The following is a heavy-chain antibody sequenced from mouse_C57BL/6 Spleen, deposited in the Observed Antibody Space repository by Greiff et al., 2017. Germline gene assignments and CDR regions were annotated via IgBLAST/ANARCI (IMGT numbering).Heavy chain of an antibody. CDR1: GYTFTTYP. Sequence: VMLVESGAELVKPGASVKMSCKASGYTFTTYPIEWMKQNHGKSLEWIGNFHPYNDDTKYNEKFKGKATLTVEKSSSTVYLGLRRLTSDDSAVYYCARSSNYGYFDVWGTGTTVTVSS. J-gene: IGHJ1*03. CDR2: FHPYNDDT. D-gene: IGHD2-5*01. CDR3: ARSSNYGYFDV. V-gene: IGHV1-47*01.